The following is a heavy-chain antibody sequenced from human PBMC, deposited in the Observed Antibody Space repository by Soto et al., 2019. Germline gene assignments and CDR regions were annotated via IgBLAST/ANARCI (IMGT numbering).Heavy chain of an antibody. CDR3: ARRGIGSSWYSDY. CDR2: IYYSGST. Sequence: SETLSLTCTVSGGSISGSSYYWGWIRQPPGKGLEWIGSIYYSGSTYYNPSLKSRVTISVDTSKNQFSLKLSSVTAADTAVYYCARRGIGSSWYSDYWGQGTLVTVSS. D-gene: IGHD6-13*01. J-gene: IGHJ4*02. V-gene: IGHV4-39*01. CDR1: GGSISGSSYY.